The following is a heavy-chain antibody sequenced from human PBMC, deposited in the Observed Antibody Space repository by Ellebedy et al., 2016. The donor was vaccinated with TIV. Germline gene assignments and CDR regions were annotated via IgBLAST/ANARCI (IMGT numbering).Heavy chain of an antibody. CDR2: ISSSSTHI. CDR1: GFSFSGYS. V-gene: IGHV3-21*01. CDR3: TRVTEGMTALHYKWFDP. Sequence: GESLKISCAAAGFSFSGYSMHWVRQAPGKGLEWVASISSSSTHIFHADSVRGRFTISRDDAKNSLYLQMNSLRPEDSAVSYFTRVTEGMTALHYKWFDPWGQGTLVTVSS. D-gene: IGHD2-21*02. J-gene: IGHJ5*02.